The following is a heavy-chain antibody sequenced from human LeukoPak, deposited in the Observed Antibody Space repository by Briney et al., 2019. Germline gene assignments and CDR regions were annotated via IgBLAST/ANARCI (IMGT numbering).Heavy chain of an antibody. Sequence: ASVKVSCKASGYTFTSYGISWVRQAPGQGLEWMGWINPNSGGTNYAQKFQGRVTMTRDTSISTAYMELSRLRSDDTAVYYCARVTFYYGSGSYYNYYYYYMDVWGKGTTVTISS. J-gene: IGHJ6*03. CDR3: ARVTFYYGSGSYYNYYYYYMDV. D-gene: IGHD3-10*01. V-gene: IGHV1-2*02. CDR1: GYTFTSYG. CDR2: INPNSGGT.